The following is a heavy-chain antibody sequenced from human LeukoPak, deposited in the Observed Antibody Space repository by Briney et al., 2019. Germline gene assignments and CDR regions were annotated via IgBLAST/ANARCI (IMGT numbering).Heavy chain of an antibody. V-gene: IGHV3-48*02. CDR3: ARRIVGAFPFDY. CDR1: GFTFSSYN. CDR2: ITTSGGTI. D-gene: IGHD1-26*01. Sequence: GGSLRLSCAASGFTFSSYNMNWVRQAPGKGLEWISYITTSGGTIYYADSVKDRFTISRDNAKNSLYLQMNSLRDEDTAVYYCARRIVGAFPFDYWGQGTLVTVSS. J-gene: IGHJ4*02.